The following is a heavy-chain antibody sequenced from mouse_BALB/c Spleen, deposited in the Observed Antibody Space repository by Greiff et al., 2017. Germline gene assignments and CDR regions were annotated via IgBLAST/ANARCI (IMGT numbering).Heavy chain of an antibody. CDR2: ISSGGST. CDR3: ARGLYDYDGAY. D-gene: IGHD2-4*01. Sequence: DVMLVESGGGLVKPGGSLKLSCAASGFTFSSYAMSWVRQTPEKRLEWVASISSGGSTYYPDSVKGRFTISRDNARNILYLQMSSLRSEDTAMYYCARGLYDYDGAYWGQGTLVTVSA. J-gene: IGHJ3*01. V-gene: IGHV5-6-5*01. CDR1: GFTFSSYA.